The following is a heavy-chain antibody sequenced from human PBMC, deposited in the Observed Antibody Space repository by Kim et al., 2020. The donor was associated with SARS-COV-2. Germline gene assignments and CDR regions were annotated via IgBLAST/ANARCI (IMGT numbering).Heavy chain of an antibody. CDR1: GYSFTSYW. J-gene: IGHJ5*02. D-gene: IGHD3-3*01. V-gene: IGHV5-10-1*01. CDR2: IDPSDSYT. Sequence: GESLKISCKGSGYSFTSYWISWVRQMPGKGLEWMGRIDPSDSYTNYSPSFQGHVTISADKSISTAYLQWSSLKASDTAMYYCTRHGLPTYYDFQHSCWFDPWGQGTLVTVSS. CDR3: TRHGLPTYYDFQHSCWFDP.